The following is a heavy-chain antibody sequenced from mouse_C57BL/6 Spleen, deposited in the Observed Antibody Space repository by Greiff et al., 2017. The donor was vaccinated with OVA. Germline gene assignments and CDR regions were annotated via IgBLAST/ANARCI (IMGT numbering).Heavy chain of an antibody. CDR2: ISDGGSYT. V-gene: IGHV5-4*01. Sequence: EVKLVESGGGLVKPGGSLKLSCAASGFTFSSYAMSWVRQTPEKRLEWVATISDGGSYTYYPDNVKGRFTISRDNAKNNLYLQMSRLKSEDTAMYYCARDRLYYDYDGYAMDYWGQGTSVTVAS. CDR3: ARDRLYYDYDGYAMDY. D-gene: IGHD2-4*01. CDR1: GFTFSSYA. J-gene: IGHJ4*01.